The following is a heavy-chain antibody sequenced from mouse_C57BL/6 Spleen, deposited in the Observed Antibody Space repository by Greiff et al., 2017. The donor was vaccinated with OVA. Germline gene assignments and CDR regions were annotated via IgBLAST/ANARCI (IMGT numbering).Heavy chain of an antibody. CDR3: ARDRDGSRGAMDY. D-gene: IGHD2-3*01. V-gene: IGHV5-4*01. Sequence: DVKLVESGGGLVKPGGSLKLSCAASGFTFSSYAMSWVRQTPEKRLEWVATISDGGSYTYYPDNVKGRFTISRDNAKNNLYLQMSHLKSEDTAMYYCARDRDGSRGAMDYWGQGTSVTVSS. CDR2: ISDGGSYT. J-gene: IGHJ4*01. CDR1: GFTFSSYA.